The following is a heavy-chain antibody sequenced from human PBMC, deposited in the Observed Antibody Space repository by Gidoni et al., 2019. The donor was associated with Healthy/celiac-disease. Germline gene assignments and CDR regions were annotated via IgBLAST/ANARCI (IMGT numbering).Heavy chain of an antibody. Sequence: QLQLQESGSGLVKPSQTLSLTCAVSGGSISSGGYSWSWIRQPPGKGLEWIGDIYHSGSTYYNPSLKSRVTILVDRSKNQFSLKLGSVTAADTAVYYCARQMMIQYAFDIWGQGTMVTVSS. CDR2: IYHSGST. CDR3: ARQMMIQYAFDI. D-gene: IGHD5-18*01. V-gene: IGHV4-30-2*01. J-gene: IGHJ3*02. CDR1: GGSISSGGYS.